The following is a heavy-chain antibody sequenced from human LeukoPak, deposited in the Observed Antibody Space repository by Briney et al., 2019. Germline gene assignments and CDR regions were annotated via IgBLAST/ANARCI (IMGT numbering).Heavy chain of an antibody. CDR2: INHSGST. V-gene: IGHV4-34*01. J-gene: IGHJ3*02. D-gene: IGHD3-16*02. CDR3: ARGVDYVWGSYRYTPDAFDI. Sequence: PSETLSLTCAVYGGSFSGYYWSWIRQPPGKGLEWIGEINHSGSTNYNPSLKSRVTISVDTSKNQFSLKLSSVTAADTAVYYCARGVDYVWGSYRYTPDAFDIWGQGTMVTVSS. CDR1: GGSFSGYY.